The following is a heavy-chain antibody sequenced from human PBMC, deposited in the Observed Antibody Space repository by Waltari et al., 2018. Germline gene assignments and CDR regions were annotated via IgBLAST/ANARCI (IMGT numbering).Heavy chain of an antibody. CDR3: ARERRGYYAEY. Sequence: EVQMVESGGVLVQPGGYLRLSCQAYGFTFSSFSRHWVGQAPGKGLEYVSAFSRDGVTTYYANSVKGRFTISRDDSKNTLHLQMNSLRDEDTAIYYGARERRGYYAEYWGQGTLVTVSS. CDR2: FSRDGVTT. J-gene: IGHJ4*02. CDR1: GFTFSSFS. V-gene: IGHV3-64*01.